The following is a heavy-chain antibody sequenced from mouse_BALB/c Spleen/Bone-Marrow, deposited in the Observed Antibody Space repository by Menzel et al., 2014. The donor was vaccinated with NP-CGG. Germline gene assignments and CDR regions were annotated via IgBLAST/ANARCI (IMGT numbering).Heavy chain of an antibody. Sequence: DVQLVESGGGLVQPGGSLKLSCAPSGFTFSDYYMYWVRQTPEKRLEWAAYISDGGVGTYNPDTLEGRFTISRDNAKNALFLQMVHFRSEDTAIYYCASPDYSFAYWGQGTLVTVSA. CDR3: ASPDYSFAY. CDR2: ISDGGVGT. D-gene: IGHD2-4*01. CDR1: GFTFSDYY. V-gene: IGHV5-12*01. J-gene: IGHJ3*01.